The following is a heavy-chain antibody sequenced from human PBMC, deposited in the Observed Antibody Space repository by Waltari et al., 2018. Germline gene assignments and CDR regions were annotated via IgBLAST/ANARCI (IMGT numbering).Heavy chain of an antibody. CDR1: GFTFTSSA. CDR3: AAVLYCGGDCRTPDAFDI. J-gene: IGHJ3*02. V-gene: IGHV1-58*01. Sequence: QMQLVQSGPEVKKPGTSVKVSCKASGFTFTSSALQWVRQARGQRLEWIGWIVVGSGNTNYAQKFQERVTITRDMSTSTAYMELSSLRSEDTAVYYCAAVLYCGGDCRTPDAFDIWGQGTMVTVSS. D-gene: IGHD2-21*02. CDR2: IVVGSGNT.